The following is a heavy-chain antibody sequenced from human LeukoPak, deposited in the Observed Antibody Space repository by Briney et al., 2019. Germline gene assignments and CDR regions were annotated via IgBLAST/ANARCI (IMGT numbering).Heavy chain of an antibody. Sequence: ASVKVSRKASGYIFTDYYMHWVRQAPGQGLEWMGIINPSGGSTSYAQKFQGRVTMTRDTSTSTVYMELSSLRSEDTAVYYCARAAVVPAAIGGNWFDPWGQGTLVTVSS. J-gene: IGHJ5*02. CDR3: ARAAVVPAAIGGNWFDP. CDR2: INPSGGST. D-gene: IGHD2-2*02. V-gene: IGHV1-46*01. CDR1: GYIFTDYY.